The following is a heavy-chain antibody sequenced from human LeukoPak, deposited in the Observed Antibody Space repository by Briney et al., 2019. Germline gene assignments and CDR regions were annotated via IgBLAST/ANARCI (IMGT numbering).Heavy chain of an antibody. Sequence: PGGPLRLSCAASGFTFTDYYMGWIRQAPGKGLEWLSYISGSGTTIFYADSVKGRFTISRDNAKNSVDLQMNSLRAEDTAVYYCGRDFGLVGTKRSFDLWGQGTMVTVSS. CDR3: GRDFGLVGTKRSFDL. CDR1: GFTFTDYY. D-gene: IGHD1-7*01. J-gene: IGHJ3*01. CDR2: ISGSGTTI. V-gene: IGHV3-11*01.